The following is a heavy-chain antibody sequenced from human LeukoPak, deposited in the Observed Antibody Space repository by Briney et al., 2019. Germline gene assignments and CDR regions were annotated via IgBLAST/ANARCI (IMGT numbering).Heavy chain of an antibody. CDR3: SRDSLSSCGGDCYSGLDV. V-gene: IGHV3-30*04. CDR2: ITYDGSNK. J-gene: IGHJ6*02. Sequence: GGSLRLSCAASGFTFSSYAMHWVRQAPGKGLEWVAVITYDGSNKYYADSVKGRFTISRDNAKNTLYLQMNSLRAEDTAVYYCSRDSLSSCGGDCYSGLDVWGQGTTVTVSS. D-gene: IGHD2-21*02. CDR1: GFTFSSYA.